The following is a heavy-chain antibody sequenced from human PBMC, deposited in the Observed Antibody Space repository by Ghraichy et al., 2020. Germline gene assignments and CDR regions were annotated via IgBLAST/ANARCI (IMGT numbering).Heavy chain of an antibody. V-gene: IGHV4-59*01. CDR2: IYYSGST. D-gene: IGHD3-10*01. CDR3: ARWGYYGSGKVGWFDP. Sequence: SQTLSLTCTVSGGSISSYYWSWIRQPPGKGLEWIGYIYYSGSTNYNPSLKSRVTISVDTSKNQFSLKLSSVTAADTAVYYCARWGYYGSGKVGWFDPWGQGTLVTVSS. J-gene: IGHJ5*02. CDR1: GGSISSYY.